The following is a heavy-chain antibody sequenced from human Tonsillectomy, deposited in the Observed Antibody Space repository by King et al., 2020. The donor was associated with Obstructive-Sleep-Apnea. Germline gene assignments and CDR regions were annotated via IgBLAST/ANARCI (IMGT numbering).Heavy chain of an antibody. CDR3: AGEAGAYYYDSCGYNAFDI. CDR2: IYYSGST. Sequence: VQLQESGPGLVKPSQTLSLTCTVSGGSISSGGYYWSWIRQHPGKGLEWIGYIYYSGSTYYNPSLKSRVTISVDMSKNQFSLKLSSVTAADTAVYYCAGEAGAYYYDSCGYNAFDIWGQGTMVTRSS. CDR1: GGSISSGGYY. V-gene: IGHV4-31*03. J-gene: IGHJ3*02. D-gene: IGHD3-22*01.